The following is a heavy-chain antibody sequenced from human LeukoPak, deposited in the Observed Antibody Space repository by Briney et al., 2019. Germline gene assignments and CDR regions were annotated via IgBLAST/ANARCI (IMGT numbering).Heavy chain of an antibody. Sequence: GESLRLSCAASGFTFSNAWMSWVRQAPGKGLEWVGRIKSKTDGGTTDYAAPVKGRFTISRDDSKNTLYLQMNSLKTEDTAVYYCTTASMVRGVWWVFDYWGQGTLVTVSS. J-gene: IGHJ4*02. CDR1: GFTFSNAW. D-gene: IGHD3-10*01. CDR2: IKSKTDGGTT. CDR3: TTASMVRGVWWVFDY. V-gene: IGHV3-15*01.